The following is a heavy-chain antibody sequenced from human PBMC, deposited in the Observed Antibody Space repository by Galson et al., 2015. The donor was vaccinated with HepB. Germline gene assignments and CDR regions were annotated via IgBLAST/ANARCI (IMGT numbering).Heavy chain of an antibody. CDR3: ARVKRGEWYSYYYYGMDV. Sequence: SLRLSCAASGFISSMYWMNWVRQAPGKGLEWVANIKEDGSVKNYVDSVKGRFTISRDNAKNSLYLQMNSLRAEDTAVYYCARVKRGEWYSYYYYGMDVWGQGTTVTVSS. J-gene: IGHJ6*02. CDR2: IKEDGSVK. V-gene: IGHV3-7*05. CDR1: GFISSMYW. D-gene: IGHD3-10*01.